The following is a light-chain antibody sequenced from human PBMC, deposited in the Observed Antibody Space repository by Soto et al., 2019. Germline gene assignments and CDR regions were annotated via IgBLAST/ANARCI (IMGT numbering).Light chain of an antibody. J-gene: IGLJ3*02. CDR1: SSDVGIYNY. V-gene: IGLV2-11*01. CDR2: DVI. CDR3: CSYAATSTLV. Sequence: QSALTQPRSVSGSPGQSVTISCTGTSSDVGIYNYVSWYQHHPGKAPKLIIYDVIKRPSGVPDRFSGSKSGITASLTISGLQADDEADYYGCSYAATSTLVFGGGTKLTVL.